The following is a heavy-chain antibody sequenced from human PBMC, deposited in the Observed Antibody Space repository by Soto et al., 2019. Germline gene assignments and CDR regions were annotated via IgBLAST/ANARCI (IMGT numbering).Heavy chain of an antibody. V-gene: IGHV3-53*04. D-gene: IGHD2-2*01. CDR1: GFTVSSNY. CDR2: IYSGGST. J-gene: IGHJ6*03. Sequence: EVQLVESGGGLVQPGGSLRLSCAASGFTVSSNYMSWVRQAPGKGLEWVSVIYSGGSTYYADSVKGRFTISRHNSKNTLYLQMNSLRAEDTAVYYCARESRYCSSTNCYVVGGGYYYYYMDVWGKGTTVTVSS. CDR3: ARESRYCSSTNCYVVGGGYYYYYMDV.